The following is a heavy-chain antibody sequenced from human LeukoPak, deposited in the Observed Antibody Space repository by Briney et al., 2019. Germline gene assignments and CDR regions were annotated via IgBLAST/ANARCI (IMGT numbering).Heavy chain of an antibody. CDR2: ISGSGDNT. Sequence: GGSLRLSCAASGFTFSTYGMSWVRQAPGEGLEWVSGISGSGDNTHYADSVKGRFTISRDNSKNTLYLQMNSLRAEDTAVYYCAKVGIEQWLSQGQFFDYWGQGTLVTVSS. CDR3: AKVGIEQWLSQGQFFDY. D-gene: IGHD6-19*01. CDR1: GFTFSTYG. V-gene: IGHV3-23*01. J-gene: IGHJ4*02.